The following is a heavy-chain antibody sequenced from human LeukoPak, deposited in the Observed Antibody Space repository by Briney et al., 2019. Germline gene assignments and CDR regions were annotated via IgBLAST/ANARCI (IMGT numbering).Heavy chain of an antibody. CDR1: VFTFTSDW. Sequence: PGGSLRLSCEASVFTFTSDWMHWVRQAPGKGLVWVSRISPDGSTTYYADSVKGRFSVSRDNAKNTLSLQMNGLRAEDTAVYYCVRGISGNYGNFDIWGQGTLVTVSS. V-gene: IGHV3-74*01. CDR2: ISPDGSTT. D-gene: IGHD1-26*01. J-gene: IGHJ4*02. CDR3: VRGISGNYGNFDI.